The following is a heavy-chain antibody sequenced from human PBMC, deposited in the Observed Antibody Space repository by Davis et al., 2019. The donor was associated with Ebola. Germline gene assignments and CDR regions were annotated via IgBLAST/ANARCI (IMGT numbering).Heavy chain of an antibody. V-gene: IGHV5-10-1*01. CDR2: IDPSDSYT. Sequence: GESLKISCEGSGYSFTSYWISWVRQMPGKGLEWVGRIDPSDSYTNYSPSFQGHVTISADKSISTAYLQWSSLKASDTAMYYCARRGIAARPGYYYYYGMDVWGQGTTVTVSS. J-gene: IGHJ6*02. CDR1: GYSFTSYW. D-gene: IGHD6-6*01. CDR3: ARRGIAARPGYYYYYGMDV.